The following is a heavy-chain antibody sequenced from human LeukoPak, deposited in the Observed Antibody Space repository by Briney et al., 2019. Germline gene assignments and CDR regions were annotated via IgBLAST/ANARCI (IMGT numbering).Heavy chain of an antibody. CDR3: AREYRGEYYFAY. D-gene: IGHD3-10*01. Sequence: GRPPRLSCAASGFTVSSNYMSWVRQAPGKGLEWVSVIYSGGSTYYADSVKGRFTISRDNSKNTLYLQMNSLRAEDTAVYYCAREYRGEYYFAYWGQGTLVTVSS. CDR2: IYSGGST. J-gene: IGHJ4*02. CDR1: GFTVSSNY. V-gene: IGHV3-66*01.